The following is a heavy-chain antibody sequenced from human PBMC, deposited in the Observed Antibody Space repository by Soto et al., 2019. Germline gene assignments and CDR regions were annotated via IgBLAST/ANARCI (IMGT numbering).Heavy chain of an antibody. J-gene: IGHJ6*02. CDR2: IYYSGST. Sequence: TLSLTCPVSGGSISSGGYYWSWIRQHPGKGLEWIGYIYYSGSTYYNPSLKSRVTISVDTSKNQFSLKLSSVTAADTAVYYCARGEVIEALWFGEMDVWGQGTTVTVSS. CDR3: ARGEVIEALWFGEMDV. CDR1: GGSISSGGYY. D-gene: IGHD3-10*01. V-gene: IGHV4-31*03.